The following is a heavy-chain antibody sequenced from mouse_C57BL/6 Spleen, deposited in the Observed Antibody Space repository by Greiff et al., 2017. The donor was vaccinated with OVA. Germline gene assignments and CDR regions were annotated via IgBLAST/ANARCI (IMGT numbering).Heavy chain of an antibody. V-gene: IGHV1-81*01. D-gene: IGHD1-1*01. J-gene: IGHJ4*01. Sequence: QVQLQQSGAELARPGASVKLSCKASGYTFTSYGISWVKQRTGQGLEWIGEIYPRSGNTYYNEKFKGKATLTADKSSSTAYMELRRLTSEDSAVYFCARGGFTVVEAMDYWGQGTSVTVSS. CDR1: GYTFTSYG. CDR3: ARGGFTVVEAMDY. CDR2: IYPRSGNT.